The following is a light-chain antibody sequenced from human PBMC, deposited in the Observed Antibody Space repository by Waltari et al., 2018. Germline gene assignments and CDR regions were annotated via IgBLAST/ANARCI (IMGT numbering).Light chain of an antibody. CDR1: NIGGYS. J-gene: IGLJ2*01. CDR3: QVSDSTTDLVI. CDR2: YDN. V-gene: IGLV3-21*04. Sequence: SYVLTQPPSVSVAPGETSRITCGGDNIGGYSVHWYQQKPGQAPVLVLYYDNDRPSGIPERFSGSNFGNTATLTISWVEAGDEADYYCQVSDSTTDLVIFGGGTKLTVL.